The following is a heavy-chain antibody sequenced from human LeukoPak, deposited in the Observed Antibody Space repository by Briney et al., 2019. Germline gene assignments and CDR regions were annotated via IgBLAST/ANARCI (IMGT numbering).Heavy chain of an antibody. Sequence: GGSLRLSCAASGCTFSNIAMTWVRQAPGERLEWVSTISGSGESTYYADSLKGRFTISRDNSKNTVYLHMNSLRAADTAVYYCAKRIGPILTGKLDCWGQGTLATVSS. CDR3: AKRIGPILTGKLDC. V-gene: IGHV3-23*01. J-gene: IGHJ4*02. CDR2: ISGSGEST. D-gene: IGHD3-9*01. CDR1: GCTFSNIA.